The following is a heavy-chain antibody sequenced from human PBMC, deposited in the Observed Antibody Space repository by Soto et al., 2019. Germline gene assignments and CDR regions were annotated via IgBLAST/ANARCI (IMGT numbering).Heavy chain of an antibody. J-gene: IGHJ6*02. CDR1: GFTFSSYW. CDR2: INSDGSST. Sequence: PVGSLRLSCAASGFTFSSYWMHWVRQAPGKGLVWVSRINSDGSSTSYADSVKGRSTISRDNAKNTLYLQMNSLRAEDTAVYYCARVWGDFWSGSRMDVWGQGTTVTVSS. V-gene: IGHV3-74*01. D-gene: IGHD3-3*01. CDR3: ARVWGDFWSGSRMDV.